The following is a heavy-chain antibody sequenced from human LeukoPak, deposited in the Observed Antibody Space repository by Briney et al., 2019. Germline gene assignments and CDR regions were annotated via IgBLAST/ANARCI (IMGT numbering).Heavy chain of an antibody. CDR2: IIPIFGTA. D-gene: IGHD3-22*01. J-gene: IGHJ4*02. Sequence: SVKVSCKASGGTFSSYAISWVRQAPGQGLELMGMIIPIFGTAKYAQKFQGRVTITTAGSTGTPYVKMSSLRSEDTAVYYCAVYYYDCSGPSGYYFDYWGQGTLVTVSS. CDR1: GGTFSSYA. CDR3: AVYYYDCSGPSGYYFDY. V-gene: IGHV1-69*05.